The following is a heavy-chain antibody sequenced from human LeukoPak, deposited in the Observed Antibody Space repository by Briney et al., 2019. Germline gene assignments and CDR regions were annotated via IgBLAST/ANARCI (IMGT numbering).Heavy chain of an antibody. CDR3: ARLVTSSSSSYFDY. V-gene: IGHV5-51*01. D-gene: IGHD6-6*01. J-gene: IGHJ4*02. CDR1: GYSFTNSW. Sequence: GESLTISCKGSGYSFTNSWIGGVRQMPGKGLEWMAIIYPGDSDTRYSPSFQGQFTLSADKSISAAYLQWSSLKASDTAMYYCARLVTSSSSSYFDYWGQGTLVTVSS. CDR2: IYPGDSDT.